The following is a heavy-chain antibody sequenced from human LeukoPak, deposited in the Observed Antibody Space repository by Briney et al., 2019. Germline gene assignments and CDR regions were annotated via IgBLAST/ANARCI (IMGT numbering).Heavy chain of an antibody. J-gene: IGHJ4*02. D-gene: IGHD5-18*01. Sequence: PGGSLRLSCAASGFTFSSYAMSWVRQAPGKGLEWVSAISGSGGSTYYADSVKGRFTISRDNSKNTLYLQMNSLRAEDTAVYYCARDSGGYSYGLSIRFVEYYFDYWGQGTLVTVSS. CDR3: ARDSGGYSYGLSIRFVEYYFDY. CDR1: GFTFSSYA. V-gene: IGHV3-23*01. CDR2: ISGSGGST.